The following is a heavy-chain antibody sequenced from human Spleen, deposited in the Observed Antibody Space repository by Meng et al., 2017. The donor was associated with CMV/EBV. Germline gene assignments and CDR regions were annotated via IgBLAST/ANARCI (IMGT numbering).Heavy chain of an antibody. V-gene: IGHV4-31*02. CDR3: AREVLRYFDWLGSYFDP. J-gene: IGHJ5*02. D-gene: IGHD3-9*01. Sequence: ISSGGYYWSWIRQHPGKGLEWIGYIYYSGSTYYNPSLKSRVTISVDTSKNQFSLKLSSVTAADTAVYYCAREVLRYFDWLGSYFDPWGQGTLVTVSS. CDR2: IYYSGST. CDR1: ISSGGYY.